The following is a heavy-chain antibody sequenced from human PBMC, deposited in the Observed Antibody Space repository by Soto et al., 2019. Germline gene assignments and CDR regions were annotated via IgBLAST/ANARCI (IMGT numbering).Heavy chain of an antibody. CDR1: VDTFNTFA. V-gene: IGHV1-69*13. D-gene: IGHD1-20*01. Sequence: SVKVSYQASVDTFNTFAISGVRQAPGQGLQWMGGIIPIFGTPDYAQHFPGRVTISADESTNTAYLELSSLRSEDTAVYYCARSPGITGTRASQYAMDVWGQGPTVTVSS. CDR3: ARSPGITGTRASQYAMDV. J-gene: IGHJ6*02. CDR2: IIPIFGTP.